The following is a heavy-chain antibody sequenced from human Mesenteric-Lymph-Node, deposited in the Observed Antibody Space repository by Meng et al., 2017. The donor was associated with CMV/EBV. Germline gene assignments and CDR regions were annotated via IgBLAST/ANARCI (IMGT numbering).Heavy chain of an antibody. Sequence: KASGYTFTSYYKHWMRQAPGQGLEWMGIINHSGGSTSYAQKFQGRVTMTRDTSTSTVYMELSSLRSEDTAVYYCARGYSGYVGFDYWGQGTLVTVSS. CDR3: ARGYSGYVGFDY. V-gene: IGHV1-46*01. D-gene: IGHD5-12*01. CDR1: GYTFTSYY. CDR2: INHSGGST. J-gene: IGHJ4*02.